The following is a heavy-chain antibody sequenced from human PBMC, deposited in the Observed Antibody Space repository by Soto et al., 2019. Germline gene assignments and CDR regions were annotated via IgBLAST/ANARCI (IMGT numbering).Heavy chain of an antibody. J-gene: IGHJ4*02. Sequence: ASVKVSCKASGYTFTSYGISWVRQAPGQGLEWMGWISAYNGNTNYAQKLQGRVTTTTDTSTSTAYMELRSLRSDDTAVYYCAPQPAYSSSWYSDYWGQGTLVTVSS. CDR2: ISAYNGNT. CDR3: APQPAYSSSWYSDY. CDR1: GYTFTSYG. V-gene: IGHV1-18*01. D-gene: IGHD6-13*01.